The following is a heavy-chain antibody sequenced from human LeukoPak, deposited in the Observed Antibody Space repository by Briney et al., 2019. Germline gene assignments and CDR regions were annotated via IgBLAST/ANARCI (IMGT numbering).Heavy chain of an antibody. J-gene: IGHJ4*02. CDR2: ISGSGGST. CDR3: AKARSYYDFWSGYSLMYYFDY. CDR1: GFTFSSYA. D-gene: IGHD3-3*01. V-gene: IGHV3-23*01. Sequence: GGSLRLSCAASGFTFSSYAMSWVRQAPGKGLEWVSAISGSGGSTYYADSVKGRFTIFRDNSKNTLHLQMNSLRAEDTAVYYCAKARSYYDFWSGYSLMYYFDYWGQGNLVTVSS.